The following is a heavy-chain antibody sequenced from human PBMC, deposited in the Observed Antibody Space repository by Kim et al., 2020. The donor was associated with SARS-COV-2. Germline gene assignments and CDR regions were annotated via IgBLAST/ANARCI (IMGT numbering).Heavy chain of an antibody. CDR1: GYTFTSYD. Sequence: ASVKVSCKASGYTFTSYDINWVRQATGQGLEWMGWMNPNSGNTGYAQKFQGRVTMTRNTSISTAYMELSSLRSEDTAVYYCARGRAVDIVATTIVHYYYGMDVWGQGTTVTVSS. J-gene: IGHJ6*02. CDR2: MNPNSGNT. V-gene: IGHV1-8*01. D-gene: IGHD5-12*01. CDR3: ARGRAVDIVATTIVHYYYGMDV.